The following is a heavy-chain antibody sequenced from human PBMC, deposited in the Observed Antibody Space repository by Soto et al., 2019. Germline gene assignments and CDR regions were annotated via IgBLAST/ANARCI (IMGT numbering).Heavy chain of an antibody. CDR2: IIPIFGTA. Sequence: QVQLVQSGAEVKKPGSSVKVSCKASGCTFSSYAISWVRQAPGQGLEWMGGIIPIFGTANYAQKFQGRVTITPDKSTSTAYMELSSLRSEDTAVYYCAREDIVVVPAAMRWGYYYYGMDVWGQGTTVTVSS. D-gene: IGHD2-2*01. V-gene: IGHV1-69*06. J-gene: IGHJ6*02. CDR3: AREDIVVVPAAMRWGYYYYGMDV. CDR1: GCTFSSYA.